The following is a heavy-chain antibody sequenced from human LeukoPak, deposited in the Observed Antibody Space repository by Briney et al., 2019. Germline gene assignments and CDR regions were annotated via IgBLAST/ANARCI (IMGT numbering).Heavy chain of an antibody. Sequence: GGSLRLSCAASGFTFSSYGMHWVRQAPGKGLEWVAVIWYDGSNKYYADSVKGRFTISRDNSKNTLYLQMNSLRAEDTAVYYCAREGDYGGNPKAFDYWGQGTLVTVSS. CDR1: GFTFSSYG. V-gene: IGHV3-33*01. J-gene: IGHJ4*02. CDR2: IWYDGSNK. D-gene: IGHD4-23*01. CDR3: AREGDYGGNPKAFDY.